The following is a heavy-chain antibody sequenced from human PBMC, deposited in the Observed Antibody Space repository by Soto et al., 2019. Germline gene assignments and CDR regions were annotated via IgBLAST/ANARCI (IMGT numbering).Heavy chain of an antibody. Sequence: GASVKVSCKASGYTFTSYGISWVRQAPGQGLEWMGWISAYNGNTNYAQKLQGRVTMTTDTSTSTAYMELMSLRSDDTAVYYCERGDNYRTYYYDSSGYYPPRYWGQGTLVTVSS. CDR3: ERGDNYRTYYYDSSGYYPPRY. D-gene: IGHD3-22*01. V-gene: IGHV1-18*04. CDR2: ISAYNGNT. J-gene: IGHJ4*02. CDR1: GYTFTSYG.